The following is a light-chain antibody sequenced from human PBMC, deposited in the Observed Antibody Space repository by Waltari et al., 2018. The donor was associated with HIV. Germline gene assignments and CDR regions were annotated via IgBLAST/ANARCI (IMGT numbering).Light chain of an antibody. CDR3: QQRSNWPTT. CDR2: DAS. V-gene: IGKV3-11*01. J-gene: IGKJ4*01. CDR1: QSVSSY. Sequence: EIVLTQSPATLSLSPGERATLSCRASQSVSSYLAWYQQKPGQAPRLLIYDASDRATGVPARFSGSGSGTDFTLIISSLEPEDFAVYYCQQRSNWPTTFGGGTKVEIK.